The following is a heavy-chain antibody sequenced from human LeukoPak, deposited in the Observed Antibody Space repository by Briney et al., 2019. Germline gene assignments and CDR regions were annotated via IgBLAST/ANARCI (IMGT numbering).Heavy chain of an antibody. CDR2: IYYSGST. Sequence: PSETLSLTCTVSGGSISSSSYYWGWIRQPPGKGLEWIGSIYYSGSTYYNPSLKSRVTISVDTSKNQFSLKLSSVTAADTAVYYCARHLFGTLEWSHDESVHLWGRGTLVTVSS. CDR1: GGSISSSSYY. CDR3: ARHLFGTLEWSHDESVHL. V-gene: IGHV4-39*01. D-gene: IGHD3-3*01. J-gene: IGHJ2*01.